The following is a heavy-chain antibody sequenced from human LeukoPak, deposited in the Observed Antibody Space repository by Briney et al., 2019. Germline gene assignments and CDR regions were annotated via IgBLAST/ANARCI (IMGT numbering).Heavy chain of an antibody. CDR2: IYYSGST. D-gene: IGHD6-13*01. Sequence: SQTLSLTCTVSGGSISRAGYYWNWIRQHPERGLEWIGYIYYSGSTYSNPSLKSRVAISLDTSKNQSSLKLSSVTAADTALYYCAREIAASGTNWFDPWGPGTLVTVSS. CDR3: AREIAASGTNWFDP. CDR1: GGSISRAGYY. V-gene: IGHV4-31*03. J-gene: IGHJ5*02.